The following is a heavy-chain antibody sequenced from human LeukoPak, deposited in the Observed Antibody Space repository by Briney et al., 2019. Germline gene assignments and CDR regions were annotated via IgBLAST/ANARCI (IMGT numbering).Heavy chain of an antibody. CDR1: GYIFTDYY. V-gene: IGHV1/OR15-1*01. Sequence: GASVKVSCKASGYIFTDYYMHWVRQAPGQELGWVGRINPNSGGTNYAQKFQGRVTMTRDTSISTAYTELSSLRSEDTATYYCASEREYESSGYCYAYWGQGTLVTVSS. CDR2: INPNSGGT. J-gene: IGHJ4*02. CDR3: ASEREYESSGYCYAY. D-gene: IGHD3-22*01.